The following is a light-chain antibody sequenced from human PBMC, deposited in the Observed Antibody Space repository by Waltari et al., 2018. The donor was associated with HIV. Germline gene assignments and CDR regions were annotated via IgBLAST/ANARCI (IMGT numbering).Light chain of an antibody. Sequence: QSALTQPASVSGSPGQSITISCTGTSSDVGGYNYVSWYQQHPGKAPKHLIYEVSNRPSGISNRFSGSKSGNTASLTISGLQAEDEADYYCCSYASSTTLDVFGGGTKLTVL. CDR2: EVS. J-gene: IGLJ2*01. CDR3: CSYASSTTLDV. CDR1: SSDVGGYNY. V-gene: IGLV2-14*01.